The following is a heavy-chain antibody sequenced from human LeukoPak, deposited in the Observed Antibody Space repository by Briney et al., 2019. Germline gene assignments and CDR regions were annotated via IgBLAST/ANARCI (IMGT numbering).Heavy chain of an antibody. D-gene: IGHD5-18*01. CDR3: ARDRSGYSYGPFDY. J-gene: IGHJ4*02. V-gene: IGHV1-69*04. CDR1: GGTFSSYA. Sequence: ASVKVSCKASGGTFSSYAISWVRQAPGQGLEWMGRIIPILGIANYARKFQGRVTITADKSTSTAYMELSSLRSEDTAVYYCARDRSGYSYGPFDYWGQGTLVTVSS. CDR2: IIPILGIA.